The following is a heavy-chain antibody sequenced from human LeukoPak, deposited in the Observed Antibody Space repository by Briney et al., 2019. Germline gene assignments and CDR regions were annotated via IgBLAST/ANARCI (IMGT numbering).Heavy chain of an antibody. CDR1: GFTFSTYI. CDR2: IHSSSSSI. J-gene: IGHJ3*02. V-gene: IGHV3-48*02. CDR3: ARDRLGAGTFDI. D-gene: IGHD7-27*01. Sequence: GGSLRLSCAASGFTFSTYIMNWVRQAPGKGLEWISYIHSSSSSIYYADSVKGRFTISRDNAKNSLYLQMNSLRDEDTAVYFCARDRLGAGTFDIWGQGTMVTVSS.